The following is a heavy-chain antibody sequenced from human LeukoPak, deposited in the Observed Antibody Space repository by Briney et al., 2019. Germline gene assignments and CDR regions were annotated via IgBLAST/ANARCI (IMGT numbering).Heavy chain of an antibody. J-gene: IGHJ5*02. CDR3: ARDPLGGYCSGGSCQYNWFDP. Sequence: PSEALSLTCTVSGGSISSYYWSWIRQPPGKGLEWIGYIYYSGSTNYNPSLKSRVTISVDTSKNQFSLKLSSVTAADTAVYYCARDPLGGYCSGGSCQYNWFDPWGQGTLVTVSS. CDR2: IYYSGST. D-gene: IGHD2-15*01. V-gene: IGHV4-59*12. CDR1: GGSISSYY.